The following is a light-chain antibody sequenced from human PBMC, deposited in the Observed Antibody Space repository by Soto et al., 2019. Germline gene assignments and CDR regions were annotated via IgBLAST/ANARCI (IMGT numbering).Light chain of an antibody. J-gene: IGKJ2*01. CDR3: QPGHNWPLT. V-gene: IGKV3-15*01. CDR2: GAS. Sequence: EIVMTQSPATLSVSPGESATLSCRASQSISSALAWYQQKPGQPPRLLIYGASTRATGVPARFTGSWSGSVFTLTISVLQYEDFAVYYCQPGHNWPLTFGQGTRLEI. CDR1: QSISSA.